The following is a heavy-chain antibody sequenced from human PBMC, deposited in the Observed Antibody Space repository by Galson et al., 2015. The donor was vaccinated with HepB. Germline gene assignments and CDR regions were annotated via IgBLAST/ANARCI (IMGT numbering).Heavy chain of an antibody. J-gene: IGHJ4*02. V-gene: IGHV3-72*01. CDR3: TRLGGYFEPIDY. CDR1: GFIFSDHY. Sequence: SLRLSCAASGFIFSDHYMDWVRQVPGKGLERVGRSRDKANSYTTEYAASVKGRFTISRDISKNSLYLQMNSLKTEDTAVYYCTRLGGYFEPIDYWGQGTLVTVSS. D-gene: IGHD2/OR15-2a*01. CDR2: SRDKANSYTT.